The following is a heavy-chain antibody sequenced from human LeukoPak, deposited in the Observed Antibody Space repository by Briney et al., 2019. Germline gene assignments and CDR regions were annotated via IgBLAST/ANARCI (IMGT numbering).Heavy chain of an antibody. V-gene: IGHV1-3*01. CDR3: ARDDCGDTCYPGGY. J-gene: IGHJ4*02. D-gene: IGHD2-21*01. CDR1: GYIFTKYV. CDR2: IKAGNGDT. Sequence: VASVRVSCKASGYIFTKYVVHWVRQAPGQRPEWMGWIKAGNGDTKYSQNFQERLTITRDTSASTVYMELSSLTSEDTALYYCARDDCGDTCYPGGYWGQGTLVTVSS.